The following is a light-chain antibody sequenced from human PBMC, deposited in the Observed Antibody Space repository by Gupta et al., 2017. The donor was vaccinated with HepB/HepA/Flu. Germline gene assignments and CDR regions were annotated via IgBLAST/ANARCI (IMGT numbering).Light chain of an antibody. J-gene: IGKJ5*01. CDR1: QSVSSSY. CDR3: HKYRSSPT. CDR2: SAS. V-gene: IGKV3-20*01. Sequence: DIVFTHATGTLSLFPGERATLSCRVSQSVSSSYLPWYQQKPGKAPRLLIYSASSRATGIPDRFSGRGSGTDITLTIGRLEPEDFALYYCHKYRSSPTFGQGTRLEIK.